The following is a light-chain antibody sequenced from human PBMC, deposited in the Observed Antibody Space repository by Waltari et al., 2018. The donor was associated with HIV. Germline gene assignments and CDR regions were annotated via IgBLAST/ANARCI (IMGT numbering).Light chain of an antibody. V-gene: IGLV2-14*01. CDR2: EVS. CDR3: ASYTRSGILL. CDR1: SSHIGAYNF. J-gene: IGLJ2*01. Sequence: QSALTQPPSVSGSPGKSITLPCIGSSSHIGAYNFVSWYQQRPGKAPKLMIYEVSDRPSGSSNRFSGSKSGITASLTISGLQADDEADYYCASYTRSGILLFGGGTRLTVL.